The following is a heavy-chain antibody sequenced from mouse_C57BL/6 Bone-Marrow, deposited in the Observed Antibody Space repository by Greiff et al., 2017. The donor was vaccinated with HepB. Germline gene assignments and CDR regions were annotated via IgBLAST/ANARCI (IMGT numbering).Heavy chain of an antibody. J-gene: IGHJ3*01. CDR1: GYTFTSYW. V-gene: IGHV1-64*01. Sequence: VQLQQPGAELVKPGASVKLSCKASGYTFTSYWMHWVKQRPGQGLEWIGMIHPNSGSTNYNEKFKSKATLTVDKSSSTAYMQLSSLTSEDSAVYYCARLRYGNYSWFAYWGQGTLVTVSA. CDR3: ARLRYGNYSWFAY. D-gene: IGHD2-10*02. CDR2: IHPNSGST.